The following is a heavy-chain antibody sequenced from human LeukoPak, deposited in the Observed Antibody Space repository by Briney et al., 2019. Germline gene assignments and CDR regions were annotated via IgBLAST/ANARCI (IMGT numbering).Heavy chain of an antibody. D-gene: IGHD2-15*01. CDR3: AKTSVGEGRIIGSGYFDN. CDR1: GFTFSNHA. J-gene: IGHJ4*02. CDR2: INGSGTVT. V-gene: IGHV3-23*01. Sequence: PGRSLRLSCAASGFTFSNHAMNWVRQAPGKGLEWVSIINGSGTVTYYADSVKGRFTISRDNSKNTLYLQMNSLRAEDTAVYYCAKTSVGEGRIIGSGYFDNWGQGTLVTVSS.